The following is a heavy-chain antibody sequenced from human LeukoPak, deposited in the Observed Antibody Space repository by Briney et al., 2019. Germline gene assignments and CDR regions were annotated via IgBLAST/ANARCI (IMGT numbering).Heavy chain of an antibody. V-gene: IGHV3-53*01. D-gene: IGHD5-24*01. CDR1: GFTVSSNY. CDR3: AKKEDGYNSDFDY. CDR2: IYSGGST. J-gene: IGHJ4*02. Sequence: GGSLRLSCAASGFTVSSNYMSWVRQAPGKGLEWVSVIYSGGSTYYADSVKGRFTISRDNSKNTLYLQMNSLRAEDTAVYYCAKKEDGYNSDFDYWGQGTLVTVSS.